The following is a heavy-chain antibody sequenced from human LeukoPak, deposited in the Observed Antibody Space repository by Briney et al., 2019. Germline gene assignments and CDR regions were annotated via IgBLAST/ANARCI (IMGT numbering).Heavy chain of an antibody. J-gene: IGHJ4*02. CDR3: AKDAVAGTFSY. CDR1: GFTFSSYG. D-gene: IGHD6-19*01. CDR2: ISYDGSNK. Sequence: PGGSLRLSCAASGFTFSSYGMHWVRQAPGKGLEWVAVISYDGSNKYYADSVKGRFTISRDNSKNTLYLQMNSLRAEGTAVYYCAKDAVAGTFSYWGQGTLVTVSS. V-gene: IGHV3-30*18.